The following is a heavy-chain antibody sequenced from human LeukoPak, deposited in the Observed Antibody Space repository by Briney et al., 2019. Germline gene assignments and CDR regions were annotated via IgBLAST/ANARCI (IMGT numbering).Heavy chain of an antibody. CDR2: IYAGDSYT. J-gene: IGHJ6*02. D-gene: IGHD4-17*01. V-gene: IGHV5-10-1*01. CDR1: GSSFTSYW. CDR3: ARPFTRTTVTTLGYYYGMDV. Sequence: RTGEPLKISCKGSGSSFTSYWISWGRQVPGKGLEWMGRIYAGDSYTNYSPSFQGHVTISADKPISTAYLQWSSLKASDTAMYYCARPFTRTTVTTLGYYYGMDVWGQGTTVTVSS.